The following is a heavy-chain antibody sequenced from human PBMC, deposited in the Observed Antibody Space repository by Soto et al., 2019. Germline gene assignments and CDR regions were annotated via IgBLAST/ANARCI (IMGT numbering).Heavy chain of an antibody. Sequence: GASVRVSCKASGYTFTGYYMHWVRQAPGQGLEWMGWINPNSGGTNYAQKFQGWVTMTRDTSISTAYMELSRLRSDDTAVYYCARGGLGSRLPAAFDIWGQGTMVTVSS. J-gene: IGHJ3*02. D-gene: IGHD4-17*01. CDR1: GYTFTGYY. CDR3: ARGGLGSRLPAAFDI. CDR2: INPNSGGT. V-gene: IGHV1-2*04.